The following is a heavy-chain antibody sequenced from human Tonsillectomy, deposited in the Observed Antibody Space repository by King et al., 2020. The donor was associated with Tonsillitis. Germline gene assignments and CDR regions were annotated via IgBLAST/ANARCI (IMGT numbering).Heavy chain of an antibody. CDR2: ICVSGGGY. D-gene: IGHD2-2*01. V-gene: IGHV3-23*01. Sequence: VQLLESGGGLVQPGGSLRLSCAASGFTFNSYAITWVCQAPGQGLEWSSAICVSGGGYCYETSVRGRFTISRANSKNLLYLQMKGLRAEDTAVYYCAKGGSTSAYDYYYYYYGMDVWGQGTTVTVSS. CDR3: AKGGSTSAYDYYYYYYGMDV. J-gene: IGHJ6*02. CDR1: GFTFNSYA.